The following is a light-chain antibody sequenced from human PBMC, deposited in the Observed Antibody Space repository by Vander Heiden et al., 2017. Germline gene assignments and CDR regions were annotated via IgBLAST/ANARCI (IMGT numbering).Light chain of an antibody. J-gene: IGKJ4*01. V-gene: IGKV1-8*01. CDR2: AAS. CDR3: QHEDSSPIT. CDR1: QGISSY. Sequence: AIRMTLSPFSVSASIGDRVTITCRASQGISSYLAWYQQKPGKAPKLLIYAASTLQSGVPSRFSGSGSGTDFTLTISCLQSEDFATYYCQHEDSSPITFGGGTKVEIK.